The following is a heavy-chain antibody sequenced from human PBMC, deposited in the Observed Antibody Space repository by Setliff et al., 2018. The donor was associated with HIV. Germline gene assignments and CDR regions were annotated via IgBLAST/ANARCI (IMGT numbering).Heavy chain of an antibody. V-gene: IGHV4-59*11. D-gene: IGHD3-10*01. CDR3: ARAVTMVRGVITPVPFDY. J-gene: IGHJ4*02. CDR2: IYYSGST. CDR1: GGSISSHY. Sequence: SETLSLTCTVSGGSISSHYWSWIRQPPGKGLEWIGSIYYSGSTNYNPSLKSRVTISVDTSKNQFSLKLSSVTAADTAVYYCARAVTMVRGVITPVPFDYWGQGTLVT.